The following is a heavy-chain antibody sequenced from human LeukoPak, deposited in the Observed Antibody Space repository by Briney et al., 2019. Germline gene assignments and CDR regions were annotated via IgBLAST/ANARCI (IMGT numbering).Heavy chain of an antibody. Sequence: PGGSLRLSCAASGFTFSSYGMHWVRQAPGKGLEWVAVISYDGSNKYYADSVKGRFTISRDNSKNTLYLQMNSLRAEDTAVYYCAKDVGYDYGYYFDYWGQGTRVTVSS. V-gene: IGHV3-30*18. CDR1: GFTFSSYG. CDR2: ISYDGSNK. J-gene: IGHJ4*02. D-gene: IGHD5-12*01. CDR3: AKDVGYDYGYYFDY.